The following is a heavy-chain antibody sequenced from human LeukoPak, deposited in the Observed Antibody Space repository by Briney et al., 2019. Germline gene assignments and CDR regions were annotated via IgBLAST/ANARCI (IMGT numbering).Heavy chain of an antibody. CDR2: SSAYNGNT. D-gene: IGHD3-10*01. CDR3: VRDLGSVPLIIFFDF. Sequence: ASVKVSRKASGYTFNSFGISWVRQAPGQGLEWMGWSSAYNGNTNYAQKLQGRVTMTTDTSTSTAYMELRSLRSDDTAVYYCVRDLGSVPLIIFFDFWGQGTVVTVSS. CDR1: GYTFNSFG. J-gene: IGHJ4*02. V-gene: IGHV1-18*01.